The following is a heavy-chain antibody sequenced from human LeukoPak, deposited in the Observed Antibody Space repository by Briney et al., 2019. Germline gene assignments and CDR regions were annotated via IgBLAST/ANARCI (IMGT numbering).Heavy chain of an antibody. CDR3: AKDRSRSGYYFGYFDY. V-gene: IGHV3-9*01. CDR1: GFTFDDYA. D-gene: IGHD3-22*01. J-gene: IGHJ4*02. CDR2: ISWNSGSI. Sequence: SGGSLRLSCAASGFTFDDYAMHWVRQAPGKGLEWVSGISWNSGSIGYADSVKGRFTISRDNAKNSLYLQMNSLRAEDTALYYCAKDRSRSGYYFGYFDYWGQGTLVTVSS.